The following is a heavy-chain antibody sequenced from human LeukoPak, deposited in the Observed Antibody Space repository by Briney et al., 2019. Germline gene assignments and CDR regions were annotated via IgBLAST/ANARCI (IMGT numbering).Heavy chain of an antibody. CDR2: IKQDGSEK. V-gene: IGHV3-7*05. CDR1: GFTFSSYW. Sequence: GGSLRLSCAASGFTFSSYWMSWVRQAPGKGLEWVANIKQDGSEKYYVDSVKDRFTISRDNAKNSLYLQMNSLRAEDTAVYYCARDDYGDYVYHYEDYWGQGTLVTVSS. D-gene: IGHD4-17*01. J-gene: IGHJ4*02. CDR3: ARDDYGDYVYHYEDY.